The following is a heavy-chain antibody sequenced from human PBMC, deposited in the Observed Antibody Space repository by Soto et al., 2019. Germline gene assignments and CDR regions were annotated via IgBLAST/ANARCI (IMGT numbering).Heavy chain of an antibody. D-gene: IGHD4-4*01. Sequence: SVKVSCKASGFTFTSSAVQWVRQARGQRLEWIGWIVVGSGNTNYAQKFQERVTITRDMSTSTAYMELSSLRSEDTAVYYCAALAHDYSNYPSPHFDYWGQGTLVTVSS. CDR1: GFTFTSSA. V-gene: IGHV1-58*01. J-gene: IGHJ4*02. CDR3: AALAHDYSNYPSPHFDY. CDR2: IVVGSGNT.